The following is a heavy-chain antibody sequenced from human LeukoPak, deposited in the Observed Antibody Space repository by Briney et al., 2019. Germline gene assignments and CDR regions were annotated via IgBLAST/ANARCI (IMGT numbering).Heavy chain of an antibody. CDR3: ARDKVQGIFGVVNKIGNAFDI. CDR2: IYYSGST. D-gene: IGHD3-3*01. J-gene: IGHJ3*02. V-gene: IGHV4-39*07. CDR1: GGSISSSSYY. Sequence: PSETLSLTCTVSGGSISSSSYYWGWIRQPPGKGLEWIGSIYYSGSTYYNPSLKSRVTISVDTSKNQFSLKLSSVIAADTAVYYCARDKVQGIFGVVNKIGNAFDIWGQGTMVTVSS.